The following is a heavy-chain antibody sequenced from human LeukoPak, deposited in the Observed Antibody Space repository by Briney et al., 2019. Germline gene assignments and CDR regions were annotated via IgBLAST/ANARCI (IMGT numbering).Heavy chain of an antibody. D-gene: IGHD4-17*01. V-gene: IGHV3-23*01. CDR3: AKEATVTPGNVNWFDP. CDR2: ISGSGGST. Sequence: GGSLRLSCAGSGFTFSSYAMSWVRQAPGKGLEWVSAISGSGGSTYYADSVKGRFTISRDNSKNTLYLQMNSLRAEDTAVYYCAKEATVTPGNVNWFDPWGQGTLVTVSS. CDR1: GFTFSSYA. J-gene: IGHJ5*02.